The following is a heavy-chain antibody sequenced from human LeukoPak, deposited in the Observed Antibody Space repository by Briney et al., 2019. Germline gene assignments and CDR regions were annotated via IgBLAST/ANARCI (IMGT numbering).Heavy chain of an antibody. CDR1: GFIFGRYS. D-gene: IGHD3-3*01. CDR3: ARGSRFGVVGRDAFDI. V-gene: IGHV3-21*01. J-gene: IGHJ3*02. CDR2: ISISSNYI. Sequence: GGSLRLSCAASGFIFGRYSMNWVRQAPGEGLEWVSYISISSNYIYYADSVKGRFTISRDNAKNSLYLQMNSLRAEDTAVYYCARGSRFGVVGRDAFDIWGQGTMVTVSS.